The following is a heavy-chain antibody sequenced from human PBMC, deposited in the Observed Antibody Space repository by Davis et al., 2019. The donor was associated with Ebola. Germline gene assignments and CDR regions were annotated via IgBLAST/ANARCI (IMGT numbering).Heavy chain of an antibody. V-gene: IGHV3-48*03. J-gene: IGHJ4*02. Sequence: GESLKISCTVSGFTFYRYEMNWVRQAPGKGLEWVSYISGSATSTFYADSVKGRFTISRDNARDSLYLQMDSLRVEDTAIYYCARDAFSLSRYDTEDHWGQGTLVTVSS. CDR2: ISGSATST. CDR3: ARDAFSLSRYDTEDH. D-gene: IGHD3-9*01. CDR1: GFTFYRYE.